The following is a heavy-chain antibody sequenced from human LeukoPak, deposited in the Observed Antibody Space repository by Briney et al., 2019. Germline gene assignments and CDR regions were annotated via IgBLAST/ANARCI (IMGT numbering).Heavy chain of an antibody. CDR2: TYYRSTWYN. Sequence: SQTLSLTCAISGDSVSNNSVTWNWIRQSPSRGLEWLGRTYYRSTWYNDYAVSVRGRITVNPDTSKNQFSLHLNSVTPEDTAVYYCARRLTQYDCFDPWGQGILVTVSS. CDR1: GDSVSNNSVT. V-gene: IGHV6-1*01. CDR3: ARRLTQYDCFDP. D-gene: IGHD2-2*01. J-gene: IGHJ5*02.